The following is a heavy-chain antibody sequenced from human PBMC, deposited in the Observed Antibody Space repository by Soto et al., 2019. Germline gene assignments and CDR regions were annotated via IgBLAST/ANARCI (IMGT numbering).Heavy chain of an antibody. Sequence: PSETLSLTCTVSGGSISSSSYYWGWIRQPPGKGLEWIGYIYYSGSTYYNPSLKSRVTISVDTSKNQFSLKLSSVTAADTAVYYCARVDSSSSLGRYYFDYWGQGTLVTVSS. CDR3: ARVDSSSSLGRYYFDY. CDR1: GGSISSSSYY. J-gene: IGHJ4*02. D-gene: IGHD6-6*01. V-gene: IGHV4-30-4*08. CDR2: IYYSGST.